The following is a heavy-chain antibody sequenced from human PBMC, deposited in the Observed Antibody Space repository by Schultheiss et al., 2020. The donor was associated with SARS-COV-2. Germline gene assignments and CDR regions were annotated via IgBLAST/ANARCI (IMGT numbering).Heavy chain of an antibody. CDR3: ARGGYCSSTSCYIDRIFDY. J-gene: IGHJ4*02. CDR2: ISSSSSYT. Sequence: LSLTCAVYGGSFSDYYMSWIRQAPGKGLEWVSYISSSSSYTNYADSVKGRFTISRDNAKNSLYLQMNSLRAEDTAVYYCARGGYCSSTSCYIDRIFDYWGQGTLVTVSS. D-gene: IGHD2-2*02. V-gene: IGHV3-11*05. CDR1: GGSFSDYY.